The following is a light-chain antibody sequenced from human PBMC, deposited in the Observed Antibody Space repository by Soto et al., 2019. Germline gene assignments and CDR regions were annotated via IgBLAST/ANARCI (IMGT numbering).Light chain of an antibody. J-gene: IGKJ1*01. CDR3: QHYNSYSEA. V-gene: IGKV1-39*02. CDR2: AAS. Sequence: PSFLSSAGGGRVTITCRASQSISSYLNWYQQKPGKAPKLLIYAASSLQSGVPSRFSGSGSGTDFTLTISSLQPDDFATYYCQHYNSYSEAFGQVTKVEIK. CDR1: QSISSY.